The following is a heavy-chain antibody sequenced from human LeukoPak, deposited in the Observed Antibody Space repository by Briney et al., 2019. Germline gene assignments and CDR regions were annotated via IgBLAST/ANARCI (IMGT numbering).Heavy chain of an antibody. J-gene: IGHJ4*02. CDR2: IIPIFGTA. Sequence: ASVMVSCKASGGTFSSYAISWVRQAPGQGLEWMGGIIPIFGTANYAQKFQGRVTMTTDTSTSTAYMELRSLRSDDTAVYYCARVVGGYNSYWGQGTLVTVSS. CDR3: ARVVGGYNSY. CDR1: GGTFSSYA. V-gene: IGHV1-69*05. D-gene: IGHD5-24*01.